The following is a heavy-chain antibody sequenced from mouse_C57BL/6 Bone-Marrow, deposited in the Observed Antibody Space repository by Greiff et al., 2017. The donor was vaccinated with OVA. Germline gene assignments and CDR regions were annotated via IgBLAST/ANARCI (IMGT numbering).Heavy chain of an antibody. CDR2: IRSKSNNYAT. J-gene: IGHJ4*01. CDR1: GFSFNTYA. CDR3: VRQGGGYYDAMDY. V-gene: IGHV10-1*01. D-gene: IGHD2-2*01. Sequence: EVMLVESGGGLVQPKGSLKLSCAASGFSFNTYAMNWVRQAPGKGLEWVARIRSKSNNYATYYADSVKDRFTISRDDSESMLYLQMNNLKTEDTAMYYCVRQGGGYYDAMDYWGQGTSVTVSS.